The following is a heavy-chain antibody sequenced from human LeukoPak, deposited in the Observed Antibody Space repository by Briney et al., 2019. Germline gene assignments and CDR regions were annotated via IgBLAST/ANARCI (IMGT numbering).Heavy chain of an antibody. D-gene: IGHD1-26*01. J-gene: IGHJ4*02. Sequence: GRSLRLSCAASGFTFSSYGMHCVRQAPGKGLEWVAVIWYDGSNKYYADSVKGRFTISRDNSKNTLYLQMNSLRAEDTAVYYCARGGSYYSFDYWGQGTLVTVSS. CDR3: ARGGSYYSFDY. V-gene: IGHV3-33*01. CDR1: GFTFSSYG. CDR2: IWYDGSNK.